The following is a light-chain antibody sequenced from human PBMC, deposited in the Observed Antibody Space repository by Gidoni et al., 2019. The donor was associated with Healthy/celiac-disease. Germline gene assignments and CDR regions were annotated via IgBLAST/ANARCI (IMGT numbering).Light chain of an antibody. CDR1: QSLLHSNGYNY. Sequence: DIVMTQSPLSLPVTPGEPASISCRSIQSLLHSNGYNYLDWYLQKPGQSPQLLIYLGSNRASGVPDRFSGSGSGTDFTLKISRVEAEDVGVYYCMQALQTPYTFGRGTKLEIK. V-gene: IGKV2-28*01. CDR3: MQALQTPYT. J-gene: IGKJ2*01. CDR2: LGS.